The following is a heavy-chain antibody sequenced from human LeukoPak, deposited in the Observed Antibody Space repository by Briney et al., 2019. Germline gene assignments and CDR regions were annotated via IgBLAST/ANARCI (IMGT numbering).Heavy chain of an antibody. Sequence: PGGSLRLSCATSGLLIADCGVSWVRHVPGRGLELVAGISLDGASGYSDSVKGRFTISRDNAKNSLYLQMIGLRGEDTAIYFCARDLSATWFSFAFWGQGALVTVSS. CDR2: ISLDGAS. CDR1: GLLIADCG. D-gene: IGHD3-10*01. J-gene: IGHJ4*02. V-gene: IGHV3-20*04. CDR3: ARDLSATWFSFAF.